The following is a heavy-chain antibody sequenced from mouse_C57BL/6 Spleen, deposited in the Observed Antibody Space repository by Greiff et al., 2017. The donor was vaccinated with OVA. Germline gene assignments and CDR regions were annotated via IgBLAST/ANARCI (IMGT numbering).Heavy chain of an antibody. CDR1: GFTFSSYG. J-gene: IGHJ2*01. CDR3: ARSETFDY. CDR2: ISSGGSYT. Sequence: EVQLVESGGDLVKPGGSLKLSCAASGFTFSSYGMSWVRQTPDKRLEWVATISSGGSYTYYPDSVKGRFTISRDNAKNTLYLQMSRLKSEDTAMYYCARSETFDYWGQGTTLTVSS. V-gene: IGHV5-6*01.